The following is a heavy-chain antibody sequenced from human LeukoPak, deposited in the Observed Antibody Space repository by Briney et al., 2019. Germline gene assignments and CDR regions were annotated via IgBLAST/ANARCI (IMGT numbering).Heavy chain of an antibody. CDR3: ALYCSGGSCHDRFDP. D-gene: IGHD2-15*01. V-gene: IGHV1-69*04. Sequence: SVKVSCKASGGTFSSYAISWVRQAPGQGLEWMGRIIPILGIANYAQKFQGRVTITADRSTSTAYMELSSLRSEDTAVYYCALYCSGGSCHDRFDPWGQGTLVTVSS. CDR1: GGTFSSYA. J-gene: IGHJ5*02. CDR2: IIPILGIA.